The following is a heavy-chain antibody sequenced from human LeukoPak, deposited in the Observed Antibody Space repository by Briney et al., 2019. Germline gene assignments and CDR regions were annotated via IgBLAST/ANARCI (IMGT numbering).Heavy chain of an antibody. Sequence: PSGTLSLTCAVSGGSITSSNWWSWVRQPPGKGLEWIGEIYHCGSTNYNPSLKSRVTISVDESKNQFSLKLSSVTAADTAVYYCARDSESSFDYWGQGTLVTVSS. D-gene: IGHD1-14*01. CDR1: GGSITSSNW. CDR3: ARDSESSFDY. CDR2: IYHCGST. J-gene: IGHJ4*02. V-gene: IGHV4-4*02.